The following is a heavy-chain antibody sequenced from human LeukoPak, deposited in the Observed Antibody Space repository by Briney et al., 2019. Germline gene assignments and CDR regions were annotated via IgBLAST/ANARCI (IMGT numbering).Heavy chain of an antibody. CDR2: IIPIFGTA. D-gene: IGHD6-19*01. CDR3: ARAVAGRTPFDY. Sequence: ASVKVSCKASGGTFSSYAISWARQAPGQGLEWMGGIIPIFGTANYARKFQGRVTITADESTSTAYMELSSLRSEDTAVYYCARAVAGRTPFDYWGQGTLVTVSS. CDR1: GGTFSSYA. V-gene: IGHV1-69*01. J-gene: IGHJ4*02.